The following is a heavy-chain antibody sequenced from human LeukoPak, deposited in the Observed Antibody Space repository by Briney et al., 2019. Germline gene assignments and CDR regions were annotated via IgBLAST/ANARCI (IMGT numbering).Heavy chain of an antibody. J-gene: IGHJ6*02. CDR3: ARDAIGSGEDYYYYGMDV. Sequence: SQTLSLTCTVSGGSISSGSYYWSWIRQPAGKGLEWIGRIYTSGSTNYSPSLKSRVTISVDTSKNQFSLKLSSVTAADTAVHYCARDAIGSGEDYYYYGMDVWGQGTTVTVSS. D-gene: IGHD2-15*01. V-gene: IGHV4-61*02. CDR1: GGSISSGSYY. CDR2: IYTSGST.